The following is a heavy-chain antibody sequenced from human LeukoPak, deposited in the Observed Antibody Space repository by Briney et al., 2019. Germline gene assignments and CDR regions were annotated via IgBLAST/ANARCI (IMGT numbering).Heavy chain of an antibody. D-gene: IGHD6-13*01. J-gene: IGHJ6*02. CDR3: ARVSPQTAAGTRYYYYYGMDV. CDR1: GGSFSGYY. Sequence: PSETLSLTCAVYGGSFSGYYWSWNRQPPGKGLEWIGEINHSGSTNYNPSLKSRVTISVDTSKNQFSLKLSSVTAADTAVYYCARVSPQTAAGTRYYYYYGMDVWGQGTTVTVSS. CDR2: INHSGST. V-gene: IGHV4-34*01.